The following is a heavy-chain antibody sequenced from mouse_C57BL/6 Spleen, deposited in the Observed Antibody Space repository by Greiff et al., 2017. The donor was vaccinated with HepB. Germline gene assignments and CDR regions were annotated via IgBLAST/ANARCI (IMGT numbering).Heavy chain of an antibody. D-gene: IGHD2-4*01. CDR3: AQRGMDYDWFAY. CDR2: IYWDDDK. V-gene: IGHV8-12*01. CDR1: GFSLSTSGMG. Sequence: QVTLKECGPGILQSSQTLSLTCSFSGFSLSTSGMGVSWIRQPSGKGLEWLAHIYWDDDKRYNPSLKSRLTISKDTSRNQVFLKITSVDTADTATYYCAQRGMDYDWFAYWGQGTLVTVSA. J-gene: IGHJ3*01.